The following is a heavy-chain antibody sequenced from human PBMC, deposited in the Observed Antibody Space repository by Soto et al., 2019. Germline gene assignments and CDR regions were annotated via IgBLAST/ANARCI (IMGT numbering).Heavy chain of an antibody. V-gene: IGHV3-30-3*01. CDR1: GFTFSSYS. CDR3: ARAAKYLYSSSSRWKSVGGDLDY. CDR2: ISYDGSNK. D-gene: IGHD6-6*01. J-gene: IGHJ4*02. Sequence: QVQLVESGGGVVKPGRSLRLSCAASGFTFSSYSMHWVRQAPGKGLEWVAGISYDGSNKYYADSVNGRFTIAKDRSTNTRYLQMNRLRVEVTGVYYEARAAKYLYSSSSRWKSVGGDLDYWGQGTLVTVSS.